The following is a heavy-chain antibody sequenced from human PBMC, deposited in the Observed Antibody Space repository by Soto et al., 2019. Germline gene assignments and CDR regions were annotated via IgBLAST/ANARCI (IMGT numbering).Heavy chain of an antibody. CDR2: ISYDGSKK. CDR3: AKDVLRFLEWLAFDGMDV. J-gene: IGHJ6*02. Sequence: QVQLVESGGGVVQPGRSLRLSCAASGFNFSSYGMQWVRQAQGKGLEWVAVISYDGSKKYYADSVKGRFTISRDNSKNTLYLQMNRLRAEDTAVYYCAKDVLRFLEWLAFDGMDVWGQGTTVTVSS. CDR1: GFNFSSYG. V-gene: IGHV3-30*18. D-gene: IGHD3-3*01.